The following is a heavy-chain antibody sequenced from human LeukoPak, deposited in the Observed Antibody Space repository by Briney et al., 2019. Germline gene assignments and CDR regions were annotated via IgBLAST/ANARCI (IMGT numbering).Heavy chain of an antibody. CDR3: AHDSSGYSYSLDY. CDR1: GFRFGDYA. J-gene: IGHJ4*02. V-gene: IGHV3-49*04. D-gene: IGHD3-22*01. CDR2: IRSETNGGTT. Sequence: GGSLRLSCAASGFRFGDYAMNWVRQAPGKGLEWVGFIRSETNGGTTEYAASVKGRFTISRDDSNSIAYLQMNSLRTEDTAVYYCAHDSSGYSYSLDYWGQGTLVAVSS.